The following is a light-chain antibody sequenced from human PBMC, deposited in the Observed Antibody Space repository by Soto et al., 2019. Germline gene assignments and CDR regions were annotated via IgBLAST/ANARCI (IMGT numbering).Light chain of an antibody. CDR2: GAS. CDR3: QQYGSSPMYT. V-gene: IGKV3-20*01. CDR1: QSVSSSY. Sequence: EIVLTQSPGTLSLSPGKRATLSCRASQSVSSSYLARYQQKPGQAPRLLIYGASGRATGIPDRFSGSGSGTDFTLTISRLEPEDFAVYYCQQYGSSPMYTFGQGTKLEIK. J-gene: IGKJ2*01.